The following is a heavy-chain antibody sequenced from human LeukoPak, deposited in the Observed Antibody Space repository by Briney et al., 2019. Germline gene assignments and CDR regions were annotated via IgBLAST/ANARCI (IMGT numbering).Heavy chain of an antibody. V-gene: IGHV4-34*01. Sequence: SETLSLTCAVYGGSFSGYYWSWIRQPPGKGLEWIGSLHSSGGTYNNPSLKSRVTMSVDTSLNEASLKLTSVTATDTAVYYCVRLRRGYSYGVDYWGQGTLVTVSS. CDR2: LHSSGGT. D-gene: IGHD5-18*01. J-gene: IGHJ4*02. CDR3: VRLRRGYSYGVDY. CDR1: GGSFSGYY.